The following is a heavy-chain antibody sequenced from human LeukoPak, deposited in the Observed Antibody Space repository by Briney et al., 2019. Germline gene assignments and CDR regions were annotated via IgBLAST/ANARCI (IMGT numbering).Heavy chain of an antibody. CDR1: GGSFSGYY. CDR2: INHSGST. D-gene: IGHD3-22*01. Sequence: SETLSLTCAVYGGSFSGYYWSWIRQPPGKGLEGIGEINHSGSTNYNPSLKSRFTISVDTSKNQFSLKLSSVTAADKAVYYCARGRTYYYDSSGPRILYYFDYWGQGTLVTVSS. V-gene: IGHV4-34*01. J-gene: IGHJ4*02. CDR3: ARGRTYYYDSSGPRILYYFDY.